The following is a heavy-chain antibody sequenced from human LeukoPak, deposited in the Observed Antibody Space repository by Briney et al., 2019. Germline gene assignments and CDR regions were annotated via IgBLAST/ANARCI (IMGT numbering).Heavy chain of an antibody. J-gene: IGHJ4*02. Sequence: GESLKISCKGSGYSFTSYWIGWVRQMPGKGLEWMGIIYPGDSDTRYSPSFQGQVTISADKSISTAYLQWSSLKASDTAMCYCARYYYDSSGYFHYIDYWGQGTLVTVSS. CDR2: IYPGDSDT. V-gene: IGHV5-51*01. CDR3: ARYYYDSSGYFHYIDY. D-gene: IGHD3-22*01. CDR1: GYSFTSYW.